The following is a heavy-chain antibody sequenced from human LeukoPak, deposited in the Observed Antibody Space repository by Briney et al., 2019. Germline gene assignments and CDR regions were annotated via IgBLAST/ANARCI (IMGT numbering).Heavy chain of an antibody. J-gene: IGHJ4*02. CDR1: GGSISSYY. Sequence: SETLSLTCTVSGGSISSYYWSWIRQPPGKGLEWIGYIDYSGSTNYNPSLKSRVTISVVTSKNQFSLKLNSVIAADTAVYYCARHRLDGYNPLLDYWGQGTLVTVSS. CDR3: ARHRLDGYNPLLDY. D-gene: IGHD5-24*01. V-gene: IGHV4-59*08. CDR2: IDYSGST.